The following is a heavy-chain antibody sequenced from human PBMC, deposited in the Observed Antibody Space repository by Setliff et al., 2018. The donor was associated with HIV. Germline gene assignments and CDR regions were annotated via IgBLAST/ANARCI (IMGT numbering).Heavy chain of an antibody. V-gene: IGHV4-34*01. Sequence: SETLSLTCAVYGGSVSGYYWSWIRQPPGKGLEWIGEIDHSGSTNYNPSLKSRVTISVETSKNQFSLTLSSVTAADTAVYYCARDRSNWNYGKNYMDVWGKGTTVTVSS. CDR1: GGSVSGYY. CDR2: IDHSGST. D-gene: IGHD1-7*01. CDR3: ARDRSNWNYGKNYMDV. J-gene: IGHJ6*03.